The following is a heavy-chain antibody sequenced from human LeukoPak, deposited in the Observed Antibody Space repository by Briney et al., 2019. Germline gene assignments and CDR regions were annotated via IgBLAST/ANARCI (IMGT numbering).Heavy chain of an antibody. CDR3: ARDQGDPLYYYYGMDV. J-gene: IGHJ6*02. Sequence: GGSLRLSCAASGFTFSSYGMHWVRQAPGKGLEWVAFIRYDGSNKYYADSVKGRFTISRDNSKNTLYLQMNSLRAEDTAVYYCARDQGDPLYYYYGMDVWGQGTTVTVSS. D-gene: IGHD3-16*01. CDR2: IRYDGSNK. CDR1: GFTFSSYG. V-gene: IGHV3-30*02.